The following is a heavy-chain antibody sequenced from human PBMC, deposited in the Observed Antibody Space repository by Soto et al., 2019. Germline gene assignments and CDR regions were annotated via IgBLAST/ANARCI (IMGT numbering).Heavy chain of an antibody. D-gene: IGHD3-10*01. CDR3: ATGLLWFGELPYDY. CDR2: FDPEDGET. V-gene: IGHV1-24*01. J-gene: IGHJ4*02. CDR1: GYTLTELS. Sequence: ASVKVSCKVSGYTLTELSMHWVRQAPGKGLEWMGGFDPEDGETIYAQKFQGRVTMTEDTSTDTAYMELSSLRSEDTAVYYCATGLLWFGELPYDYWGQGTLVTVSS.